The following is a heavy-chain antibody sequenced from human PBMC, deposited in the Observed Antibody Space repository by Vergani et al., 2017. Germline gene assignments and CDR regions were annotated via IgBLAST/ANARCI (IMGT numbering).Heavy chain of an antibody. CDR2: INHSGST. Sequence: QVQLQQWGAGLLKPSETLSLTCAVYGGSFSGYYWSWIRQPPGKGLEWIGEINHSGSTNYNPSLKSRVTISVDTSKNQFSLKLSSLTAADTAVYYCARVFVRQHHGYWYFDLWGRGTLVTVSS. J-gene: IGHJ2*01. V-gene: IGHV4-34*01. D-gene: IGHD3-10*02. CDR1: GGSFSGYY. CDR3: ARVFVRQHHGYWYFDL.